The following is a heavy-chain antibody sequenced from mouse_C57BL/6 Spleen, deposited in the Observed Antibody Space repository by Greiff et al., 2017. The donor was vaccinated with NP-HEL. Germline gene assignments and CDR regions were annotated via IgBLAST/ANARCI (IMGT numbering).Heavy chain of an antibody. CDR1: GFNIKDDY. J-gene: IGHJ3*01. CDR3: TWGDGYS. V-gene: IGHV14-4*01. D-gene: IGHD2-3*01. Sequence: EVQLQQSGAELVRPGASVKLSCTASGFNIKDDYMHWVKQRPEQGLEWIGWIDPENGDTEYASKFQGKATITADTSSNTAYLQLSSLTSEDTAVYYCTWGDGYSWGQGTLVTVSA. CDR2: IDPENGDT.